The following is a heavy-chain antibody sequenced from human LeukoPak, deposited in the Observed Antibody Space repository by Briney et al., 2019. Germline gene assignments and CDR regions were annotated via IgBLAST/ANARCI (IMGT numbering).Heavy chain of an antibody. Sequence: SQTLSLTCTVSGGSISSGGYYWSWIRQPPGKGLEWIGYIYHSGSTYYNPSLKSRVTISVDRSKNQFSLKLSSVTAADTAVYYCASQPLGYCSSTSCYPFDYWGQGTLVAVSS. V-gene: IGHV4-30-2*01. CDR1: GGSISSGGYY. CDR3: ASQPLGYCSSTSCYPFDY. CDR2: IYHSGST. D-gene: IGHD2-2*01. J-gene: IGHJ4*02.